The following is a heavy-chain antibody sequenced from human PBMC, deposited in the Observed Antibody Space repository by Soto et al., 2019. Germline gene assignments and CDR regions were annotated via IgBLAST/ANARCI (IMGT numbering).Heavy chain of an antibody. D-gene: IGHD6-19*01. CDR1: GFTFSSYA. J-gene: IGHJ4*02. CDR2: ISSNGGST. V-gene: IGHV3-64D*06. CDR3: VKDVTSGSSESFTY. Sequence: GGSLRLSCSASGFTFSSYAMHWVRQPPGKGLEYVSAISSNGGSTYYADSVKGRFTISRDNSKNKLYLQMSSLSAEDTAVYYCVKDVTSGSSESFTYSGPGPLVTLFS.